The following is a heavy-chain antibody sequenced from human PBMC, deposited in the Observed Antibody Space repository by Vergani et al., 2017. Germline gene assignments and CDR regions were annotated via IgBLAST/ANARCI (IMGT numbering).Heavy chain of an antibody. J-gene: IGHJ3*02. CDR1: GFTFSSYA. V-gene: IGHV3-23*03. CDR2: IYSGGSST. D-gene: IGHD1-1*01. Sequence: EVQLLKSGGGLVQPGGSLRLSCAASGFTFSSYAMSWVRQAPGKGLEWVSVIYSGGSSTYYADSVKGRFTISRDNSKNTLYLQMNSLRAEDTAVYYCAKDGTGDAFDIWGQGTMVTVSS. CDR3: AKDGTGDAFDI.